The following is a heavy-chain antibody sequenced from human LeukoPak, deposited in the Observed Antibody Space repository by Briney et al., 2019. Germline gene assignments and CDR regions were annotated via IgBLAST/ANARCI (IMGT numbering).Heavy chain of an antibody. V-gene: IGHV4-39*01. CDR1: GGSISSSSYY. D-gene: IGHD2-15*01. CDR2: MYYSGST. J-gene: IGHJ4*02. CDR3: ARQYCSGGSCYLFDY. Sequence: PSETLSLTCTVSGGSISSSSYYWGWIRQPPGKGLEWIGSMYYSGSTYYNPSLKSRVTISVDPSKNQFSLKLSSVTAADTAVYYCARQYCSGGSCYLFDYWGQGTLVTVSS.